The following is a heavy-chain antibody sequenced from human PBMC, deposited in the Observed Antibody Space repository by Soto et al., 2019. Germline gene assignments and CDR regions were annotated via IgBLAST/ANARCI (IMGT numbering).Heavy chain of an antibody. D-gene: IGHD6-19*01. CDR2: TYYRSKWYN. V-gene: IGHV6-1*01. J-gene: IGHJ6*02. Sequence: PSQTLSLTCAISGDSVSSNSAAWNWIRQSPSRGLEWLGRTYYRSKWYNDYAVSVKSRITINPDTSKNQFSLQLNSVTPEDTAVYYCARVSRDIAVAGTGYYYGMDVWGQGTTVTVSS. CDR1: GDSVSSNSAA. CDR3: ARVSRDIAVAGTGYYYGMDV.